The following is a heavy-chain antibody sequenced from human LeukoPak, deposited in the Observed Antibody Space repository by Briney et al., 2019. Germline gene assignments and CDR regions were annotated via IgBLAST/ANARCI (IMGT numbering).Heavy chain of an antibody. D-gene: IGHD6-19*01. V-gene: IGHV3-48*03. CDR2: ISSSGSPI. CDR3: ARDSADSGWLDY. Sequence: GGSLRLSCAASGFTFSSYEMNWVRQAPGKGLEWVSYISSSGSPIYYADSVKGRFTISRDNVKNSLHLQINNLRAEDTAVYYCARDSADSGWLDYWGQGILVTVSS. J-gene: IGHJ4*02. CDR1: GFTFSSYE.